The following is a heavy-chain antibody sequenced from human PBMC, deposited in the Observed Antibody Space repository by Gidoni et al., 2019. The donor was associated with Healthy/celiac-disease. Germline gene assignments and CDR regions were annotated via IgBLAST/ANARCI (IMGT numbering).Heavy chain of an antibody. D-gene: IGHD1-20*01. J-gene: IGHJ5*02. CDR2: IRSKAYGGTT. CDR3: TRDGYNWNERRFDP. CDR1: GFTFGDYG. V-gene: IGHV3-49*05. Sequence: EVQLVESGGGLVKPGRSLRLSCTASGFTFGDYGMSWFRQAPGKGLEWVGFIRSKAYGGTTEYAAAVKGRFTISRDDSKSIAYLQMNSLKTEDTAVYYCTRDGYNWNERRFDPWGQGTLVTVSS.